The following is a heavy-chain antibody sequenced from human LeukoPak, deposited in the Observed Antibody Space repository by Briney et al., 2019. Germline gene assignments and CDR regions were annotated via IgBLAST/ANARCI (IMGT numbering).Heavy chain of an antibody. CDR2: IYTNGRT. Sequence: SETLSLTCSVSGASVSSFQRSWIRQSPGKGLEWIGDIYTNGRTNSNPSLKSRVPMSLDTSKNQFSLKVTSVSAADTAVYYCATSNDDKIVPFHHWGQGSQVTVSS. D-gene: IGHD3-22*01. J-gene: IGHJ4*02. CDR3: ATSNDDKIVPFHH. V-gene: IGHV4-4*09. CDR1: GASVSSFQ.